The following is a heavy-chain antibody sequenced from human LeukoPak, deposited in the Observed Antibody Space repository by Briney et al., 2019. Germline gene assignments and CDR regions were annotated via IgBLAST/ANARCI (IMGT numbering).Heavy chain of an antibody. Sequence: ASVKVSCKASGYTFTSYYMHWVRQAPGQGLEWMGWMNPNSGNTGYAQKFQGRVTMTRNTSISTAYMELSSLRSEDTAVYYCARGRRRITMVRGVRRDYYYYYMDVWGKGTTVTISS. V-gene: IGHV1-8*02. CDR1: GYTFTSYY. CDR2: MNPNSGNT. J-gene: IGHJ6*03. CDR3: ARGRRRITMVRGVRRDYYYYYMDV. D-gene: IGHD3-10*01.